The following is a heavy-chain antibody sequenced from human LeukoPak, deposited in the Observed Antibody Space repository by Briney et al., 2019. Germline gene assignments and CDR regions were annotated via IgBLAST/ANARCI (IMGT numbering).Heavy chain of an antibody. J-gene: IGHJ4*02. CDR1: GGSISSGDYY. D-gene: IGHD1-26*01. CDR2: IYYSGST. V-gene: IGHV4-30-4*01. CDR3: ARWVGATAAFDYFDY. Sequence: PSETLSLTCTVSGGSISSGDYYWSWIRQPPGKGLEWIGYIYYSGSTYYNPSLKSRVTISIDTSKNQFSLKLSSVTAAGTAVYYCARWVGATAAFDYFDYWGQGTLVTVSS.